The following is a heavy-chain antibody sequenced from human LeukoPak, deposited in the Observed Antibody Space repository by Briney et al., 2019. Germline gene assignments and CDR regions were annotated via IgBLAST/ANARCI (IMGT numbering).Heavy chain of an antibody. CDR1: GYTFTGYY. J-gene: IGHJ6*03. CDR2: INPNSGGT. V-gene: IGHV1-2*02. CDR3: ASWGSSTSCSGNGVCYTPPGGYYYYMDV. D-gene: IGHD2-8*01. Sequence: GASVKVSCKASGYTFTGYYMHWVRQAPGQGLEWMGWINPNSGGTNYAQKFQGRVTMTRDTSISTAYMELSRLRSDDTAVYYCASWGSSTSCSGNGVCYTPPGGYYYYMDVWGKGTTVTISS.